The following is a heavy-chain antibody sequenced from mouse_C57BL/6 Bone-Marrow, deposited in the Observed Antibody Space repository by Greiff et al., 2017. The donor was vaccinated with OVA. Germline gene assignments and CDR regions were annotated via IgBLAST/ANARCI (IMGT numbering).Heavy chain of an antibody. J-gene: IGHJ2*01. D-gene: IGHD1-1*02. CDR3: ARKEVLWPYYVDY. CDR1: GYTFPSYG. Sequence: VQLQESGAELARPGASVKLSCKASGYTFPSYGISWVKQRTGQGLEWIGELYPRSGNTDYNEKFKGKATLTADKSSSTAYMELRSLTSEDSAVYFCARKEVLWPYYVDYWGQGTTLTVSS. V-gene: IGHV1-81*01. CDR2: LYPRSGNT.